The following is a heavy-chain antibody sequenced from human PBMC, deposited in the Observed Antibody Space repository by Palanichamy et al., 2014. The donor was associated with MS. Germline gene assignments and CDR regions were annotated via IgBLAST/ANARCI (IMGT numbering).Heavy chain of an antibody. CDR1: GYTFTGYY. Sequence: QVQLVQSGAEVKKPGASVKVSCKASGYTFTGYYMHWVRQAPGQGLEWMGWINPNSGGTNYAQKFQGRVTMTRDTSISTAYMELSRLRSDDTAVYYCARDQTRGSGSYYGYSWFDPWGQGTLVTVSS. V-gene: IGHV1-2*02. D-gene: IGHD1-26*01. CDR3: ARDQTRGSGSYYGYSWFDP. J-gene: IGHJ5*02. CDR2: INPNSGGT.